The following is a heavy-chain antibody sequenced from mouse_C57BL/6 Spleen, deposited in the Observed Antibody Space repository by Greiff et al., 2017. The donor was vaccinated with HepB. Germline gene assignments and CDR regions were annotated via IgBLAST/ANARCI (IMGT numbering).Heavy chain of an antibody. CDR2: IDPSDSYT. J-gene: IGHJ2*01. D-gene: IGHD1-1*01. Sequence: VQLQQPGAELVMPGASVKLSCKASGYTFTSYWMHWVKQRPGQGLEWIGEIDPSDSYTNYNQKFKGKSTLTVDKSSSTAYMQLSSLTSEDSAVYYCACGSIPYYFDYWGQGTTLTVSS. CDR3: ACGSIPYYFDY. V-gene: IGHV1-69*01. CDR1: GYTFTSYW.